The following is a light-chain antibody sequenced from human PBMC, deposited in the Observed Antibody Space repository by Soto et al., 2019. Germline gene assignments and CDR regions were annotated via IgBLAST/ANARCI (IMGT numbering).Light chain of an antibody. Sequence: DIQMTQSPSTLSASIGDRVNITCRASQSISSWLAWYQQKPGKAPKVLIYKASNLESGVPSRFSGSGSETEFTLTNSSLQPDDFATYYCQQYNVYSTFGGGTKVEIK. CDR3: QQYNVYST. CDR2: KAS. V-gene: IGKV1-5*03. CDR1: QSISSW. J-gene: IGKJ4*01.